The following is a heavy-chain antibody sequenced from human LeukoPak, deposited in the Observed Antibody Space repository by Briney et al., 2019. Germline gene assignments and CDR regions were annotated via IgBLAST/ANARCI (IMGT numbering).Heavy chain of an antibody. V-gene: IGHV4-38-2*02. CDR3: ARDFVAVAGYFDS. Sequence: PSETLSLTCTVSGYSISSGYYWGWIRQPPGNGLEFIGSIHHSGSTYYNPSLQSRVTTSVDTSKNQFSLKLSSLTAADTAVYYCARDFVAVAGYFDSWGQGTLVAVSS. CDR2: IHHSGST. D-gene: IGHD6-19*01. J-gene: IGHJ4*02. CDR1: GYSISSGYY.